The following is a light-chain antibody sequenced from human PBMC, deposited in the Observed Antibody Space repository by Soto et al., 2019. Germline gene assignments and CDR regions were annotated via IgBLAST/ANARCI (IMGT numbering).Light chain of an antibody. V-gene: IGKV1-5*01. CDR2: DAS. CDR3: QQWVT. J-gene: IGKJ3*01. Sequence: DIQMTQSPSTLSASVGDRVTITCRASQSISSWLAWYQQKPGKAPKLLIYDASSLESGVPSRFSGSGSGTEFTLTISSLQPDDFATYYCQQWVTFGPGTKVDI. CDR1: QSISSW.